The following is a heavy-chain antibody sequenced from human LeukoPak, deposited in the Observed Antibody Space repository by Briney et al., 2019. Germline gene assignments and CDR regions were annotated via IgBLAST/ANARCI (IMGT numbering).Heavy chain of an antibody. CDR3: ARDGLYSSSWYRMGYYYYYYMDV. J-gene: IGHJ6*03. D-gene: IGHD6-13*01. CDR1: GFTFSSYA. CDR2: ISYDGSNK. V-gene: IGHV3-30*01. Sequence: GGSLRLSCAASGFTFSSYAMHWVRQAPGKGLEWVAVISYDGSNKYYADSVKGRFTISRDNSKNTLYLQMNSPRAEDTAVYYCARDGLYSSSWYRMGYYYYYYMDVWGKGTTVTVSS.